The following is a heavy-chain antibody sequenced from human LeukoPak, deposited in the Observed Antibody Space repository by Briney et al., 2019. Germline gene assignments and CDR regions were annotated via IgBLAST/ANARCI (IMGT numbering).Heavy chain of an antibody. CDR1: GGSITTNNYY. CDR3: AGGPREGWGYYYYYYMDV. J-gene: IGHJ6*03. D-gene: IGHD6-19*01. CDR2: IYSSGST. Sequence: SETLSLTCTVSGGSITTNNYYWRWIRQHPGKGLWWIGYIYSSGSTFYSPSLKSRVTISVDTSKNRFSLKLTSVTAADTAVYYCAGGPREGWGYYYYYYMDVWGKGTTVTVSS. V-gene: IGHV4-31*03.